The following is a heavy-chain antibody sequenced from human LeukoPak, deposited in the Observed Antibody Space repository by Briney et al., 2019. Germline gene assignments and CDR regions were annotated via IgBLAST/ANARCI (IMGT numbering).Heavy chain of an antibody. CDR2: IKSKTYDGRR. D-gene: IGHD2-2*01. V-gene: IGHV3-15*01. CDR1: VHTFSHCW. Sequence: KCGGSLSLPCGASVHTFSHCWKSCAPQAPGKALEGVGRIKSKTYDGRREHAAPVTGRYIISRDDSKYTLYLQMNSLKTEDTAVYYCTTAREVVPGYYFDYWGQGTLVTVSS. J-gene: IGHJ4*02. CDR3: TTAREVVPGYYFDY.